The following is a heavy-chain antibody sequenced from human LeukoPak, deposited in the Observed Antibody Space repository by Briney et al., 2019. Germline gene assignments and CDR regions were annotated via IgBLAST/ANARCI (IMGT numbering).Heavy chain of an antibody. CDR1: GFTFSSYA. J-gene: IGHJ4*02. V-gene: IGHV3-30-3*01. Sequence: GGSLRLSCAASGFTFSSYAMHWVRQAPGKGLEWVADISYDGSNKYYADSVKGRFTISRDNSKNTLYLQMNSLRAEDTAVYYCARAAYYYDSSGYYSFDYWGQGTLVTVSS. CDR3: ARAAYYYDSSGYYSFDY. CDR2: ISYDGSNK. D-gene: IGHD3-22*01.